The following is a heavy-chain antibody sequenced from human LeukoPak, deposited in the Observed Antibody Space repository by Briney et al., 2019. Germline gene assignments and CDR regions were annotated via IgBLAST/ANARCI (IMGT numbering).Heavy chain of an antibody. CDR2: INSDGSST. V-gene: IGHV3-74*01. CDR3: ASRRIAAAGTGRSDY. J-gene: IGHJ4*02. CDR1: GFTFSSYW. Sequence: GGSLRLSCAASGFTFSSYWMHWVRQAPGKGLVWVSRINSDGSSTSYADSVKGRFTISRDNAKNTLYLQMNSLRAEDTAVYYCASRRIAAAGTGRSDYWGQGTLVTVSS. D-gene: IGHD6-13*01.